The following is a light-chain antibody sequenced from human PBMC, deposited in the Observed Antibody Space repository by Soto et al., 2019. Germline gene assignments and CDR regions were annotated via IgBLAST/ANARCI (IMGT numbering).Light chain of an antibody. J-gene: IGKJ1*01. CDR3: QQYNPYSRT. CDR2: KAS. V-gene: IGKV1-5*03. CDR1: QSISNW. Sequence: DIPMTKSPSTLSASEGYRVTITCRASQSISNWLAGYQQQPGNAPTLLIYKASSLQSGVPSRFSGSGSGTAFTLTISSLQPDDFAMYYCQQYNPYSRTFGQGTKVDIK.